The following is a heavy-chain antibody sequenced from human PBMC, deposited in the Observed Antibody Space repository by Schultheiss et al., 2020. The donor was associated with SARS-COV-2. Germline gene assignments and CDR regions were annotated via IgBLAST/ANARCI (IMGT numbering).Heavy chain of an antibody. Sequence: GESLKISCAASGFTFSSYAMHWVRQAPGKGLELVAVISYDGSNKYYADSVKGRFTISRDNSKNTLYLQMNSLRAEDTAVYYCAREWAYCSGGSCYLDYWGQGTLVTVSS. V-gene: IGHV3-30*04. J-gene: IGHJ4*02. CDR3: AREWAYCSGGSCYLDY. CDR2: ISYDGSNK. CDR1: GFTFSSYA. D-gene: IGHD2-15*01.